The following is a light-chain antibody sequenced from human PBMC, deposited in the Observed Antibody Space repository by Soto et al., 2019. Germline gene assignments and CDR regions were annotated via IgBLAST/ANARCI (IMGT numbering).Light chain of an antibody. CDR1: SSDVGSYNL. J-gene: IGLJ2*01. V-gene: IGLV2-23*02. Sequence: QSALTQPASVSGSPGQSITISCTGTSSDVGSYNLVSWYQQHPGKAPKLMIYEVSKRPSGVSNRFSGSKSGNTASLTISGLQAEDEADYYCCSYAGFTTLVGFGGGTKVTVL. CDR2: EVS. CDR3: CSYAGFTTLVG.